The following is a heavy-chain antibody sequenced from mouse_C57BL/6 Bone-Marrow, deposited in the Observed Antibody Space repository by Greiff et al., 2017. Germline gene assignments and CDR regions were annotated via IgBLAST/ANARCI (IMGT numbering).Heavy chain of an antibody. V-gene: IGHV1-5*01. D-gene: IGHD3-1*01. CDR2: IYPGNSDT. J-gene: IGHJ2*01. Sequence: EVQLQQSGTVLARPGASVKMSCKTSGYTFTSYWMQWVKQRPGQGLEWIGAIYPGNSDTSYNQKFKGKAKLTAVTSASTAYMELSSLTKEDSAVYFCTRARTRNYFDYWGQGTTLTVSS. CDR1: GYTFTSYW. CDR3: TRARTRNYFDY.